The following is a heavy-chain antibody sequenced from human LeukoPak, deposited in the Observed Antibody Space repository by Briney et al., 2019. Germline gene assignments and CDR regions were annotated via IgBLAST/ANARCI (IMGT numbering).Heavy chain of an antibody. CDR3: ARGEDDDYGDYYYYGMDV. J-gene: IGHJ6*02. Sequence: GGSLRLSCAASGFTFSSYWMSWVRQAPGKGLEWVANIKQDGSEKYYVDSVKGRFTISRDNAKNSLYLQMNSLRAEDTAVYYGARGEDDDYGDYYYYGMDVWGQGTTVTVSS. CDR1: GFTFSSYW. CDR2: IKQDGSEK. V-gene: IGHV3-7*01. D-gene: IGHD4-17*01.